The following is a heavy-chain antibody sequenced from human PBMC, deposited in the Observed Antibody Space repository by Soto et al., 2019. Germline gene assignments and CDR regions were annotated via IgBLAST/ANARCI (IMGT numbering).Heavy chain of an antibody. J-gene: IGHJ6*02. CDR1: GGSFSGYY. D-gene: IGHD6-19*01. V-gene: IGHV4-34*01. CDR3: ARRGSSGWNPRANYYYYGMDV. Sequence: SETLSLTCAVYGGSFSGYYWSWMRQPPGKGLEWIGEINHSGSTNYNPSLKSRVTISVDTSKNQFSLKLSSVTAADTAVYYCARRGSSGWNPRANYYYYGMDVWGQGTTVTVSS. CDR2: INHSGST.